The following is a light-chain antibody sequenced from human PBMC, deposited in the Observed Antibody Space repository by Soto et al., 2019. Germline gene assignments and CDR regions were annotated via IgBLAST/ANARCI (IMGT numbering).Light chain of an antibody. CDR1: QSVSSS. J-gene: IGKJ4*01. CDR3: QQYHKWPPFT. Sequence: EIVVTQSPATLSVSPGERVTLSCRASQSVSSSLAWYQQRPGQAPRLLIYDTSTRAAGIAARFSGSGSGTEFTLTISSLQSEDFGVYYCQQYHKWPPFTFGGGTVVDIK. V-gene: IGKV3-15*01. CDR2: DTS.